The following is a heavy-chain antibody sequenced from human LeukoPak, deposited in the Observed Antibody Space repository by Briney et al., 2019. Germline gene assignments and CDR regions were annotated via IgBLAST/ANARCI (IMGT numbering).Heavy chain of an antibody. D-gene: IGHD5-12*01. J-gene: IGHJ4*02. CDR1: GDSVSSNSAT. V-gene: IGHV6-1*01. Sequence: SQTLSLTCAMSGDSVSSNSATWNWIRQSPSRGLEWLGRTYYRSKWYNDYSVSVESRITINPDTSKNQFSLQLNSVTPEDTATYYCAREVDVEWLRLPGFDSWGPGTLVPVSS. CDR3: AREVDVEWLRLPGFDS. CDR2: TYYRSKWYN.